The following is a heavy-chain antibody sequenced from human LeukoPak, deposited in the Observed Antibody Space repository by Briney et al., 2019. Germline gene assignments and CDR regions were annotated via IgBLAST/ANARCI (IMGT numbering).Heavy chain of an antibody. V-gene: IGHV3-21*04. D-gene: IGHD6-19*01. J-gene: IGHJ4*02. CDR1: GFTFSSYS. CDR2: ISSSSSYI. CDR3: ARDFSGGWPLMSY. Sequence: GGSLRLSCAASGFTFSSYSINWVRQAPGKGLEWVSSISSSSSYIYYADSVKGRFTISRDNSKNTLYLQMNSLRADDTAVYYCARDFSGGWPLMSYWGQGTLVTVSS.